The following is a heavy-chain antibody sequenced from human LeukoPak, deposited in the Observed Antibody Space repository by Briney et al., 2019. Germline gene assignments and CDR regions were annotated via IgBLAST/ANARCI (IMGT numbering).Heavy chain of an antibody. CDR1: GGSMSSYY. CDR3: ARGGRAGYNLGPFDY. V-gene: IGHV4-59*08. CDR2: IYYSGST. D-gene: IGHD5-24*01. Sequence: PSDTLSLTCTVSGGSMSSYYWSWIRQPPGEGLEWLRYIYYSGSTKYKPSLKSRVTISVDTAKNQFSLKMSSVTAADTAVYYCARGGRAGYNLGPFDYWGKGTLVTVSS. J-gene: IGHJ4*02.